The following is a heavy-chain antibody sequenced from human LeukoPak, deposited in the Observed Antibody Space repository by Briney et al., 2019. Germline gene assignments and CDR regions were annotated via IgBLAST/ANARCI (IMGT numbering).Heavy chain of an antibody. CDR2: IKGNGGST. CDR1: GFNFCSYA. V-gene: IGHV3-23*01. CDR3: AKTTTGYSSGRYPGWPVDY. J-gene: IGHJ4*02. Sequence: GSLRLSCSASGFNFCSYAMSRVRQAPGEGLGWVSAIKGNGGSTYYADSVKGRFTISRDNSKNTVYLQVNSLRAEDTAVYYCAKTTTGYSSGRYPGWPVDYWGQGTLVTVSS. D-gene: IGHD6-19*01.